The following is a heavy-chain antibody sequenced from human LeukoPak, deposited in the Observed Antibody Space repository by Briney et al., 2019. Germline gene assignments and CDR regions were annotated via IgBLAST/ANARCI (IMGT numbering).Heavy chain of an antibody. CDR2: ISSSSSYI. CDR3: ARVRAGSGDAFDI. D-gene: IGHD3-3*01. J-gene: IGHJ3*02. Sequence: GGSLRLSCAASGFTFSSYSMNWVRQAPGKGLEWVSSISSSSSYIYYADSVKGRFTISRDNAKNSLYLQMNSLRAEDTAVYYCARVRAGSGDAFDIWGQGTMVTVSS. V-gene: IGHV3-21*01. CDR1: GFTFSSYS.